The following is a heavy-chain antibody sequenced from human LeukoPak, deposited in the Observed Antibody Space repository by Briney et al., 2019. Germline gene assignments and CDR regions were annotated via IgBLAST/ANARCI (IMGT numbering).Heavy chain of an antibody. J-gene: IGHJ4*02. V-gene: IGHV3-53*01. CDR2: IFAGGST. CDR3: ARDQMDY. Sequence: GGSLGLSCAVSGLTVGSTYMSWVRQAPGKGLEWVSIIFAGGSTYHADSVKGRFTISRDNSKNTLYLQMNGLRAEDTAVYYCARDQMDYWGQGTLVTVSS. CDR1: GLTVGSTY.